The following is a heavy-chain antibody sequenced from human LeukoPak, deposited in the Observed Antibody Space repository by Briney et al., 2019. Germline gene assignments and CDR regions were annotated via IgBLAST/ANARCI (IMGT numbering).Heavy chain of an antibody. D-gene: IGHD5-24*01. V-gene: IGHV1-18*01. J-gene: IGHJ4*02. CDR1: GYTFTSYA. Sequence: GASVKVSCKASGYTFTSYAMNWVRQAPGQGLEWMGWISAYNGNTNYAQKLQGRVTMTTDTSTRTAYMELRSLRSDDTAVYYCARDLRAFRDGYKNSNYYLDYWGQGTLVTVSS. CDR3: ARDLRAFRDGYKNSNYYLDY. CDR2: ISAYNGNT.